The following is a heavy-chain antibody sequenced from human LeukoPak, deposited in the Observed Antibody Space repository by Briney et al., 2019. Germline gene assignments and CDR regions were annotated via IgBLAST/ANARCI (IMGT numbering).Heavy chain of an antibody. J-gene: IGHJ6*03. V-gene: IGHV4-4*07. CDR3: ARVQVEYSSSSDAYYYYYMDV. CDR2: IYTSGST. CDR1: GGSISSYY. D-gene: IGHD6-6*01. Sequence: SETLSLTCTVSGGSISSYYWSWIRQPAGKGLEWIGRIYTSGSTNYNPSLKSRVTMSVDTSKNQFSLKLSSVTAADTAVYYCARVQVEYSSSSDAYYYYYMDVWGKGTTVTVSS.